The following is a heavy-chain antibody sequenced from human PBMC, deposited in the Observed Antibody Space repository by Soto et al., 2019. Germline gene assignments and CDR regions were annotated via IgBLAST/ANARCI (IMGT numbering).Heavy chain of an antibody. D-gene: IGHD3-3*01. CDR3: ARGGGKGTFYDFCSVHRDRLAI. Sequence: SETLSLTCAVYGGSFSGYYWRWIRQPPGKGLEWLGEINHSGSTNYNPPLKSRVTISVDTSKNQFSLKLSSVTAADTAVYYCARGGGKGTFYDFCSVHRDRLAIRGQGSIVPVSS. CDR1: GGSFSGYY. CDR2: INHSGST. V-gene: IGHV4-34*01. J-gene: IGHJ3*02.